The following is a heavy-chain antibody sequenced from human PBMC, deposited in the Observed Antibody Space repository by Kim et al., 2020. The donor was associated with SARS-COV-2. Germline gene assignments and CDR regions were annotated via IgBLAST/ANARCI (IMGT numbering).Heavy chain of an antibody. CDR1: GFTFSSYE. Sequence: GGSLRLSCAASGFTFSSYEMNWVRQAPGKGLEWVSYISSSGSTIYYADSVKGRFTISRDNAKNSLYLQMNSLRAEDTAVYYCARTRRITIVGVVIKKISRGSDHYCYYGRDVGGRGTALTLSS. CDR2: ISSSGSTI. J-gene: IGHJ6*01. V-gene: IGHV3-48*03. CDR3: ARTRRITIVGVVIKKISRGSDHYCYYGRDV. D-gene: IGHD3-3*01.